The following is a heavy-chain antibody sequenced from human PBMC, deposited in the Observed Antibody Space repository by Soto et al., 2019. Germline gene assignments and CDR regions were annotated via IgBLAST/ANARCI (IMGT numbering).Heavy chain of an antibody. CDR3: ARVRTTFDY. Sequence: SETLSLTCTVSGGSISDSYWNWIRQPPGRGLEWIGDIYASGNTNYNPSLKNRVTISIDTSKDQFSLNLRSVTAADTAVYYCARVRTTFDYWGQGTLVTVSS. CDR2: IYASGNT. J-gene: IGHJ4*02. V-gene: IGHV4-59*01. D-gene: IGHD1-1*01. CDR1: GGSISDSY.